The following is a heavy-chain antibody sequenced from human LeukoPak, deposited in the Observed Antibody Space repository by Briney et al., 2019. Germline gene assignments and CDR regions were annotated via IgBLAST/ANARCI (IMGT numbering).Heavy chain of an antibody. Sequence: AETLSLSCAASGFTFSSYSLNWVRQAPGKGLEWVSSISSSSSNIYYASPVKGRFTISSDNGKDSPHLQMQSLAAAAAVYCYCAGDLYGSGSYYNVIWGQGTLVTVSS. CDR3: AGDLYGSGSYYNVI. D-gene: IGHD3-10*01. CDR2: ISSSSSNI. V-gene: IGHV3-21*01. CDR1: GFTFSSYS. J-gene: IGHJ4*02.